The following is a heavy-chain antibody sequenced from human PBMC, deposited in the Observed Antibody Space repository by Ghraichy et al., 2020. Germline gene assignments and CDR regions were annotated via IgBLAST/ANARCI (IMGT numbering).Heavy chain of an antibody. J-gene: IGHJ6*03. CDR1: GYTFMNYD. D-gene: IGHD2/OR15-2a*01. Sequence: ASVKVSCKASGYTFMNYDINWVRQAPGQGLEWMGWMHPDRDDTGYAQKFQGRVTITSNTSTNTAYMELSTLRSEDTAVYYCARGRCNSGQRLNYYMDVWGKGITVTGS. CDR2: MHPDRDDT. CDR3: ARGRCNSGQRLNYYMDV. V-gene: IGHV1-8*01.